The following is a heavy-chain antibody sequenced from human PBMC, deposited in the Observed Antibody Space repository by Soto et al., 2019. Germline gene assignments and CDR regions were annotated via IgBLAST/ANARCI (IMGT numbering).Heavy chain of an antibody. J-gene: IGHJ5*02. D-gene: IGHD3-10*01. V-gene: IGHV1-69*01. CDR3: ARVTRGFGERTPFDP. Sequence: QVQLVQSGAEVKKPGSSVKVSCKSSGGTFSSYAISLVRQAPGQGLEWMGGIIPIFGTANYAQKFQGRVTITADESTSTAYMELSSLRSEDTAVYYCARVTRGFGERTPFDPWGQGTMVTVSS. CDR1: GGTFSSYA. CDR2: IIPIFGTA.